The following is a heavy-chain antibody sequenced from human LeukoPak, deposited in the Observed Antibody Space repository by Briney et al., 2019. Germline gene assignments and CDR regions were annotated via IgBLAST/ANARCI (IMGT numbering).Heavy chain of an antibody. V-gene: IGHV3-21*01. D-gene: IGHD2-2*01. J-gene: IGHJ6*02. CDR3: ARDRYCSSTSCPNYYGMDV. CDR2: ISSSSSYI. Sequence: GGSLRLSCAAFGFTFSSYSMNWVRQAPGKGLEWVSSISSSSSYIYYADSVKGRFTISRDNAKNSLYLQMNSLRAEDTAVYYCARDRYCSSTSCPNYYGMDVWGQGTTVTVSS. CDR1: GFTFSSYS.